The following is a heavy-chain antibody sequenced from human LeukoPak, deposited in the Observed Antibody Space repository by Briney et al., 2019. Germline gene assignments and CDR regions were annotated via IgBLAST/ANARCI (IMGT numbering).Heavy chain of an antibody. J-gene: IGHJ4*02. CDR2: IYSGGST. CDR1: GFTVSSNY. Sequence: GGSLRLSCAVSGFTVSSNYMNWVRQAPGKGLEWVSIIYSGGSTYYAESVKGRFTISRDNPKNTLYLQMNSLRAEDTAVYYCARDRQWLNYYFDYWGQGTLVTVSS. V-gene: IGHV3-66*01. D-gene: IGHD6-19*01. CDR3: ARDRQWLNYYFDY.